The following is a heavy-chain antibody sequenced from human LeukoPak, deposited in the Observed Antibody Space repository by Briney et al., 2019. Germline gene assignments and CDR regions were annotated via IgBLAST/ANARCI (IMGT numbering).Heavy chain of an antibody. V-gene: IGHV1-18*01. CDR1: GYTFTSYG. CDR2: ISAYNGNT. D-gene: IGHD6-13*01. CDR3: ARDSSSWEGGAFDI. J-gene: IGHJ3*02. Sequence: ASVKVSCKASGYTFTSYGISSVRQAPGQGLEWMGWISAYNGNTNYAQKLQGRVTMTTDTSTSTAYMELRSLRSDDTAVYYCARDSSSWEGGAFDIWGQGTMVTVSS.